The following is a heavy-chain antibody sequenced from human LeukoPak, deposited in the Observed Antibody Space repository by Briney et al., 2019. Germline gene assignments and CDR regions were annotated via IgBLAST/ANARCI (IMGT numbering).Heavy chain of an antibody. CDR2: IYYSGST. J-gene: IGHJ4*02. D-gene: IGHD3-3*01. V-gene: IGHV4-31*03. CDR3: ARGTIFGVANIPGGYDY. Sequence: PSETLSLTCTVSGGSISSGGYYWSWIRQHPGKGLEWIGYIYYSGSTYYNPSLKSRVTISVDTSKNQFSLKLSSVTAADTAVYYCARGTIFGVANIPGGYDYWGQGTLVTVSS. CDR1: GGSISSGGYY.